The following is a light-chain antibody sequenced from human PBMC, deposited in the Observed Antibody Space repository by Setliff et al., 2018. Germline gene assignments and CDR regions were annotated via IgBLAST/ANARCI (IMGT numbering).Light chain of an antibody. J-gene: IGLJ3*02. CDR1: SSDIGGYNY. CDR2: DVS. V-gene: IGLV2-14*03. CDR3: CAYTITTTRV. Sequence: QSALTQPASVSGSPGQSITISCTGTSSDIGGYNYVSWCQQHPGKAPKLMIYDVSQRPSGVSDRFSGSKSGNTASLTISGLRTEDEADYYCCAYTITTTRVFGGGTKVTVL.